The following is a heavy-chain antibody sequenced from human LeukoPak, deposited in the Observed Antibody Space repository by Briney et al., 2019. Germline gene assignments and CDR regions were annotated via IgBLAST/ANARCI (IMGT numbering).Heavy chain of an antibody. D-gene: IGHD6-19*01. CDR1: GGSISSYY. CDR3: ARDPAGYSSGWSSDY. J-gene: IGHJ4*02. CDR2: IYTSGST. Sequence: KPSETLSLTCTVSGGSISSYYWSLIRQPAGKVLELIGRIYTSGSTNYTPSLKSRVTMSVDTSKNQFSLKLSSVTAEDTAVYYCARDPAGYSSGWSSDYWGQGTLVTVSS. V-gene: IGHV4-4*07.